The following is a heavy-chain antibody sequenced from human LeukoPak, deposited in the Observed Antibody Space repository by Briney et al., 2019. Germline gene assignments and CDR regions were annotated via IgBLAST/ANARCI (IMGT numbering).Heavy chain of an antibody. D-gene: IGHD3-22*01. CDR1: GFTFSSYE. J-gene: IGHJ4*02. CDR3: ARVLSPRGYYYDSSGYRPADY. CDR2: ISSSGSTI. Sequence: GGSLRLSCAASGFTFSSYEMNWVRQAPGKGLVWVSYISSSGSTIYYADSVKGRFTISRDNAKNSLYLQMNSLRAEDTAVYYCARVLSPRGYYYDSSGYRPADYWGQGTLVTVSS. V-gene: IGHV3-48*03.